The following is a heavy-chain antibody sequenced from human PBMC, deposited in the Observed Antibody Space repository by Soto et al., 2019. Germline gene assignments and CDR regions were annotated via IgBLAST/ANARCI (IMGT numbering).Heavy chain of an antibody. Sequence: QVQLVESGGGVVQPGRSLRLSCAASGFTFSSYGMHWVRQAPGKGLEWVAVIWYDGSNKYYADSVKGRFTISRDNSKNTLYLQMNSLRAEDTAVYYCAREGIMVRGVRLPGIRRSEPFFDYWGQGTLVTVSS. D-gene: IGHD3-10*01. CDR3: AREGIMVRGVRLPGIRRSEPFFDY. V-gene: IGHV3-33*01. CDR1: GFTFSSYG. CDR2: IWYDGSNK. J-gene: IGHJ4*02.